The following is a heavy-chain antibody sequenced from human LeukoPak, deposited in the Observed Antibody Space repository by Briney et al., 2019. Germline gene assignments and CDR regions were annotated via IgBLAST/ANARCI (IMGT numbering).Heavy chain of an antibody. J-gene: IGHJ3*02. CDR2: IYYSGST. V-gene: IGHV4-59*08. Sequence: WVRQMPGKGLEWIGYIYYSGSTNYNPSHKSRVTISVDTSKNQFSLKLSSVTAADTAVYYCARRLGPFAFNIWGQGTMVTVSS. CDR3: ARRLGPFAFNI. D-gene: IGHD2/OR15-2a*01.